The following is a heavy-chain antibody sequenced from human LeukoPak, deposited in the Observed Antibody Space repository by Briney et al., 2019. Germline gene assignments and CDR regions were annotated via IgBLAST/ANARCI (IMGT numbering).Heavy chain of an antibody. Sequence: ASVKVSCKASGYTFTGYYMHWVRQAPGQGLEWMGWINPNSGGTNNAQKFQGRVTMTRDTSISTAYMELSRLRSDDTAVYYCAREPAAGPGNYWGQGTLVTVSS. CDR2: INPNSGGT. J-gene: IGHJ4*02. CDR1: GYTFTGYY. V-gene: IGHV1-2*02. D-gene: IGHD3-10*01. CDR3: AREPAAGPGNY.